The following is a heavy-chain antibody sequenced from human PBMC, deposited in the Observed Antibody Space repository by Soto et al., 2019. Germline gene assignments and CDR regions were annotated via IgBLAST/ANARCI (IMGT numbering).Heavy chain of an antibody. V-gene: IGHV4-31*03. Sequence: SETLSLTCTVSGESIATGAFYWSWIRLQSGKGPEWIGSIFYAGDTYYNPSLKSRVEISLDGSQNQFSLNLRSVTAADTAVYYCAREGDYRTWFEPWGPGTLVTVSS. CDR3: AREGDYRTWFEP. CDR2: IFYAGDT. J-gene: IGHJ5*02. CDR1: GESIATGAFY. D-gene: IGHD4-17*01.